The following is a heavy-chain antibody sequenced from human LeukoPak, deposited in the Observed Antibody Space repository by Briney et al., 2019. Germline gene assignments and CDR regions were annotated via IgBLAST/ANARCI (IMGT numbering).Heavy chain of an antibody. CDR2: IYISGST. D-gene: IGHD4-17*01. J-gene: IGHJ6*03. Sequence: SETLSHTPTVPRGSIIRYYRSWIRQPAGKGREWIGRIYISGSTNYTPSLKSRVTMSVDTCKNQFSLKLSSVTAADTGVYCCARGVYGDYASPINYYYYYYMDVWGKGTTVTISS. CDR3: ARGVYGDYASPINYYYYYYMDV. CDR1: RGSIIRYY. V-gene: IGHV4-4*07.